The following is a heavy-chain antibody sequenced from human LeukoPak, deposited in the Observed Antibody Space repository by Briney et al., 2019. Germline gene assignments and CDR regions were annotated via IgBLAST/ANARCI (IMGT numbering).Heavy chain of an antibody. D-gene: IGHD1-26*01. CDR2: IYSGGNT. Sequence: GGSLRLSCAASGFTVSSNYMSWVRQAPGKGLEWVSVIYSGGNTYYADSVKGRFTISRDNSNNTLYLQMNSLRAEDTAVYYCARGVVGATNNWFDPWGQGTLVTVSS. V-gene: IGHV3-66*01. CDR3: ARGVVGATNNWFDP. J-gene: IGHJ5*02. CDR1: GFTVSSNY.